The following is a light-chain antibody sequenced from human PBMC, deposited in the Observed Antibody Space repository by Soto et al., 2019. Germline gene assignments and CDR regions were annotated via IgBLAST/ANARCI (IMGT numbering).Light chain of an antibody. Sequence: DIQMTQSPSSLSASVGDGATITCRASQGIIDYVAWFQQKPGKAPQLLIYAASTLHSGVPSRFSGSGAGTDFSLTISSLQPEDAATYYCQRYNTAPQTFGPGTKVEIK. J-gene: IGKJ1*01. CDR3: QRYNTAPQT. CDR2: AAS. CDR1: QGIIDY. V-gene: IGKV1-27*01.